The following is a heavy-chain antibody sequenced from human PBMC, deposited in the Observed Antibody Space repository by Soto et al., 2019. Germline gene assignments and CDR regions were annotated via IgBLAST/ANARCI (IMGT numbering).Heavy chain of an antibody. CDR1: GFTFSSYG. Sequence: QVQLVESGGGVVQPGRSLRLSCAASGFTFSSYGMHWVRQAPGKGLEWVAVIWYDGSNKYYADSVKGRFTISRDNAKNTQYLQMNSRRAEDTAVYDCARGDHRPGNWGDYWGQGTLVTVSS. D-gene: IGHD7-27*01. V-gene: IGHV3-33*01. CDR3: ARGDHRPGNWGDY. CDR2: IWYDGSNK. J-gene: IGHJ4*02.